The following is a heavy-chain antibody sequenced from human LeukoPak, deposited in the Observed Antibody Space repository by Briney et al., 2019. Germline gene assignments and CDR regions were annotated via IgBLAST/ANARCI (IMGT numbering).Heavy chain of an antibody. J-gene: IGHJ4*02. CDR2: ILYDGNNK. Sequence: GGSLRLSCAASGFTFSSYAMHWVRQAPGKGLEWVAVILYDGNNKYYADSVRGRFTISRDNSKNTLYLQMNGLRAEDTAVYYCAREPYSSSWYGENYFDFWGQGTLVTVSS. CDR3: AREPYSSSWYGENYFDF. V-gene: IGHV3-30-3*01. CDR1: GFTFSSYA. D-gene: IGHD6-13*01.